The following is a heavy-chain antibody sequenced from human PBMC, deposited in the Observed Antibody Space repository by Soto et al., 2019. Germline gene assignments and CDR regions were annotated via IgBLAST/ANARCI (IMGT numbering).Heavy chain of an antibody. Sequence: QVQLVQSGDEVKKPGASVKVSCKASGYIFVNYGIAWVRQAPGQGLEWMGWISPYTGNTHSASKVQGRLTMSTDTSTSTAYMDLGSLTSDDTAVYYCVMVDNYVTPTPQDVWGQGTTVTVSS. CDR3: VMVDNYVTPTPQDV. V-gene: IGHV1-18*01. CDR2: ISPYTGNT. D-gene: IGHD3-16*01. CDR1: GYIFVNYG. J-gene: IGHJ6*02.